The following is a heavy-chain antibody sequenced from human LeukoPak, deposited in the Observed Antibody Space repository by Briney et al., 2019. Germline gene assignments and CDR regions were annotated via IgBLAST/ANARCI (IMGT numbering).Heavy chain of an antibody. V-gene: IGHV4-59*01. J-gene: IGHJ4*02. CDR3: ARGRTYYYDSSGYYSDY. Sequence: SETLSLTCTVSGGSISSYYWSWIRQPPGKGLEWIGYIYYSGSTNYNPSLKSRVTMSVDTSKNQFSLKLSSVTAADTAVYYCARGRTYYYDSSGYYSDYWGQGTLVTVSS. D-gene: IGHD3-22*01. CDR2: IYYSGST. CDR1: GGSISSYY.